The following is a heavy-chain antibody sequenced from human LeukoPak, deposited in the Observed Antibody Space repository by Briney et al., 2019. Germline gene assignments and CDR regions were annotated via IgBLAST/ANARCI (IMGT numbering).Heavy chain of an antibody. D-gene: IGHD5-24*01. CDR1: GFTFSNYA. Sequence: GGSLRLSCAASGFTFSNYAMNWVRQTPGKRLEWIGRIISKGDGGTTDYAAFVKDRFIISRDDSKGTVYLQLNSLRTDDTAVYYCLAQYYFDYWGRGTLVTVSS. CDR2: IISKGDGGTT. J-gene: IGHJ4*02. V-gene: IGHV3-15*01. CDR3: LAQYYFDY.